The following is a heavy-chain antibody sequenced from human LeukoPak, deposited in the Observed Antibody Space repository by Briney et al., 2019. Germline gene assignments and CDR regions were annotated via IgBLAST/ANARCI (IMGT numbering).Heavy chain of an antibody. J-gene: IGHJ4*02. CDR1: GFTFSSYG. D-gene: IGHD3-3*01. CDR3: AKVSPISPSGYLDY. CDR2: IRYDGSIK. Sequence: GGSLRLSCTASGFTFSSYGMHWVRQAPGKGLDWVAFIRYDGSIKDYADSVKGRFTISRDNSKNTLYLQMNSLRDEDMAMYYCAKVSPISPSGYLDYWGQGTPVTVSS. V-gene: IGHV3-30*02.